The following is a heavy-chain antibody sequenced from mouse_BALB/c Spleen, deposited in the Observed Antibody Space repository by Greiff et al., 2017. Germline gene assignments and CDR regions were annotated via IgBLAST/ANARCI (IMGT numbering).Heavy chain of an antibody. CDR1: GFSLTSYG. V-gene: IGHV2-9*02. D-gene: IGHD1-2*01. Sequence: QVQLQQSGPGLVAPSQSLSITCTVSGFSLTSYGVHWVRQPPGKGLEWLGVIWAGGSTNYNSALMSRLSISKDNSKSQVFLKMNSLQTDDTAMYYCARDLRPSLYYAMDYWGQGTSVTVSS. CDR3: ARDLRPSLYYAMDY. J-gene: IGHJ4*01. CDR2: IWAGGST.